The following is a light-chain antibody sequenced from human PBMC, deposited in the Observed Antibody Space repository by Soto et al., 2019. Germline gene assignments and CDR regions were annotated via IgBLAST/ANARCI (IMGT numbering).Light chain of an antibody. CDR1: QSVSSSY. CDR2: GAS. CDR3: QQYGTSRHGT. J-gene: IGKJ5*01. V-gene: IGKV3-20*01. Sequence: ETVLTQSPGTLSLSPGERATLSCRASQSVSSSYLAWYQQKPGQAPRLLIYGASSRATSIPDRFSGSGSGTDFTLTISRLEPEDFAVYYCQQYGTSRHGTFGQGTRLEI.